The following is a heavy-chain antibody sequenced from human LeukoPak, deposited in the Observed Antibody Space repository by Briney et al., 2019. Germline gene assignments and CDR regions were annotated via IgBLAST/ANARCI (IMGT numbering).Heavy chain of an antibody. Sequence: GGSLRLSCAASGFTFSSYAMSWVRQAPGKGLEWVSDISGSGGSTYYADSVKGRFTISRDNSKNTLYLQMNSLRAEDTAVYYCAKGVIVVVPAAAVFDYWGQGTLVTVSS. CDR3: AKGVIVVVPAAAVFDY. D-gene: IGHD2-2*01. CDR1: GFTFSSYA. CDR2: ISGSGGST. V-gene: IGHV3-23*01. J-gene: IGHJ4*02.